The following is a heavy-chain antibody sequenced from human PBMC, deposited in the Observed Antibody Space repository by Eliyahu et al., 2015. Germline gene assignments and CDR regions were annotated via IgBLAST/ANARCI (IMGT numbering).Heavy chain of an antibody. CDR1: GFTLSDWY. CDR3: VRDFTNRMGATTY. Sequence: EVQLVESGGGLVQPGGSLXLSCAVSGFTLSDWYMDWVRQAPGEGLEWVARITHKASSSQTRYAASARGRFTISRDDSENSLYLQMSSLGTEDTAVYHCVRDFTNRMGATTYWGQGALVTVSS. J-gene: IGHJ4*02. V-gene: IGHV3-72*01. D-gene: IGHD1-26*01. CDR2: ITHKASSSQT.